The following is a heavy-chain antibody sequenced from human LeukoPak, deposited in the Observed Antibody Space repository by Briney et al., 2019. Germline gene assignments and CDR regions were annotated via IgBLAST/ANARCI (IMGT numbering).Heavy chain of an antibody. J-gene: IGHJ5*02. Sequence: GGSLRLSCAASGFTVSSNFMSWVRQAPEKGLEWVSVMYSDGSTYYADSVKGRFTISRDNSKNTVYLQMNSLRVEDTAIYYCARSGSGGFDRWGQGTLVTVSS. CDR1: GFTVSSNF. CDR2: MYSDGST. V-gene: IGHV3-53*01. D-gene: IGHD6-19*01. CDR3: ARSGSGGFDR.